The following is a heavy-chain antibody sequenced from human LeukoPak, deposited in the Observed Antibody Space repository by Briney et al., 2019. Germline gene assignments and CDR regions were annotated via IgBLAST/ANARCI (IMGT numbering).Heavy chain of an antibody. V-gene: IGHV3-23*01. CDR1: EFTFSSYG. J-gene: IGHJ4*02. D-gene: IGHD5-24*01. CDR3: AKEPLREGGTYFDY. Sequence: PGGSLRLSCAASEFTFSSYGMSWVRQAPGKGLEWVSGINNSGDRTYYADSVKGRFTISRDNSKNTLYLQMHSLRGEDTAVYYCAKEPLREGGTYFDYWGQGNLVTVSS. CDR2: INNSGDRT.